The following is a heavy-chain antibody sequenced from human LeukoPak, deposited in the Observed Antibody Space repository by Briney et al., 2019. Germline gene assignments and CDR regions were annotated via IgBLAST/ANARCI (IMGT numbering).Heavy chain of an antibody. CDR2: IYTSGST. J-gene: IGHJ3*02. D-gene: IGHD3-22*01. Sequence: SETLSLTCTVSGGSISSYYWSWIRQPAGKGLEWIGRIYTSGSTNYNPSLKSRVTMSVDTSKNQFSLKLSSVTAADTAVYYCARLPLSYYDSWDAFDIWGQGTMVTVSS. V-gene: IGHV4-4*07. CDR1: GGSISSYY. CDR3: ARLPLSYYDSWDAFDI.